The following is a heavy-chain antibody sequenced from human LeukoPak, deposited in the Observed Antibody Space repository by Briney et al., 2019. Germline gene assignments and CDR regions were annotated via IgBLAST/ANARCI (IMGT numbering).Heavy chain of an antibody. J-gene: IGHJ4*02. CDR1: GYTFTSYD. CDR3: ARGEWVNNDY. CDR2: MNPSSGNT. D-gene: IGHD1-26*01. Sequence: ASVKVSCKASGYTFTSYDINWVRQTTGQGLEWMGWMNPSSGNTGYAQKFQGRVTMTRNTSISTAYMELSSLRSEDTAVYYCARGEWVNNDYWGQGTLVTVSS. V-gene: IGHV1-8*01.